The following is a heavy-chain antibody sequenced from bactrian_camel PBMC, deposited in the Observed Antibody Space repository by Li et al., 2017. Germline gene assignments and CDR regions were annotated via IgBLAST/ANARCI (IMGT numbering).Heavy chain of an antibody. V-gene: IGHV3S53*01. D-gene: IGHD7*01. CDR3: AAGGATVPWRCAADGGGEDFRY. Sequence: HVQLVESGGGSVQTGGSLRLSCTYSGGSRNCIGWFRQAPGQEREGVAATGTDKIAYNDLVRGRLAFSQDNAKNTVYLQMNNLKLEDTAMYYCAAGGATVPWRCAADGGGEDFRYWGQGTQVTVS. CDR1: GGSRNC. CDR2: TGTDKI. J-gene: IGHJ6*01.